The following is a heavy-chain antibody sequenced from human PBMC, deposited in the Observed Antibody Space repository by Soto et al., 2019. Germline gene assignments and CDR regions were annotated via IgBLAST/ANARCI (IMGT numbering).Heavy chain of an antibody. V-gene: IGHV5-10-1*01. D-gene: IGHD2-2*01. CDR2: IDPSDSYT. CDR3: ARLGYGSSNRDSHYYYGMDV. Sequence: PGESLKISCKGSGYSFTSYWISWVRQMPGKGLEWMGRIDPSDSYTNYSPSFQGHVTISADKSISTAYLQWSSLKASDTAMYYCARLGYGSSNRDSHYYYGMDVWGQGTTVTVSS. J-gene: IGHJ6*02. CDR1: GYSFTSYW.